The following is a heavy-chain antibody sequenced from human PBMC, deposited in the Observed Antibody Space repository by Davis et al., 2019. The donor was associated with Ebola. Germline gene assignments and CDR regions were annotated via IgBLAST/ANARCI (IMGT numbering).Heavy chain of an antibody. CDR1: GYTFTGYY. Sequence: ASVKVSCKASGYTFTGYYMHWVRQAPGQGLEWMGWINPNSGGTNYAQKFQGRVTITRNTSISTAYMELSSLRSEDTAVYYCARGLAKTYQADFDYWGQGTLVTVSS. CDR2: INPNSGGT. J-gene: IGHJ4*02. V-gene: IGHV1-2*02. CDR3: ARGLAKTYQADFDY. D-gene: IGHD2-15*01.